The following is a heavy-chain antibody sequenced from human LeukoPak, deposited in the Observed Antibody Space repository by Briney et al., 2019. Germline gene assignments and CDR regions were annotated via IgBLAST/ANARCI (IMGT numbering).Heavy chain of an antibody. J-gene: IGHJ4*02. D-gene: IGHD2-2*01. CDR1: GGSISGSSYY. V-gene: IGHV4-39*01. CDR2: IYYSGST. CDR3: ARPPGFSTSFWD. Sequence: PETLSLTCTVSGGSISGSSYYWGWIRQPPGKGLEWIGSIYYSGSTYYKPSLKSRVTISVDTSKNQFSLKLSSVTAADTAVYYCARPPGFSTSFWDWGQGTLVTVSS.